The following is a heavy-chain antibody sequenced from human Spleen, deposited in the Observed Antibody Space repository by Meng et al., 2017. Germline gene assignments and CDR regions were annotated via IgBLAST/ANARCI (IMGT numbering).Heavy chain of an antibody. CDR3: ARPPPPDILVVTDAFDI. J-gene: IGHJ3*02. V-gene: IGHV1-2*06. CDR2: INPNSGGT. CDR1: GYTFTDYY. Sequence: QVQLVRSGAEVKKPGASVKVSCKASGYTFTDYYIHWVRQAPGQGLEWMGRINPNSGGTNYAQNFQGRVTITRDTSITTAYMELSRLRSDDTAVYFCARPPPPDILVVTDAFDIWGQGTMVTVSS. D-gene: IGHD2-21*02.